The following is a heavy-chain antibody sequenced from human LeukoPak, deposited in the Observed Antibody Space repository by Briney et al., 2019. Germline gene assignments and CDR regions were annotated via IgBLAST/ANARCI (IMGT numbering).Heavy chain of an antibody. Sequence: PGGSLRLSCAASGFTFSNAWMSWVRQAPGKGLEWVGRIQSKSDGGTTDYAAPVKGRFTISRDDSENTLFLQMNSLKTEDTAVYYCTTDGLMVRGVMHNDWGQGTLVTVSS. V-gene: IGHV3-15*01. D-gene: IGHD3-10*01. CDR1: GFTFSNAW. CDR2: IQSKSDGGTT. CDR3: TTDGLMVRGVMHND. J-gene: IGHJ4*02.